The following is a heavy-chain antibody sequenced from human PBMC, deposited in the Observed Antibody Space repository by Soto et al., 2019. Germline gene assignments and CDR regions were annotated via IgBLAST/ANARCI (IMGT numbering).Heavy chain of an antibody. J-gene: IGHJ4*02. D-gene: IGHD2-2*01. Sequence: QVQLVESGGGVVQPGRSLTLSCAASAFTFSGDPMHWVRQAPGKGLEWVAVVSYDGSSKYYAESVKGRFTISRDNSKDALHLQMNSLRAEDTAVYYCARGPYCSSTSCYGRTDYFDYWGQGTLVTVSS. CDR3: ARGPYCSSTSCYGRTDYFDY. V-gene: IGHV3-30-3*01. CDR1: AFTFSGDP. CDR2: VSYDGSSK.